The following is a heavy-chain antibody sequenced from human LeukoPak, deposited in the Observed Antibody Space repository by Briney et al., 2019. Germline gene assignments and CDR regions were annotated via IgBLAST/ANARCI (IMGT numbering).Heavy chain of an antibody. CDR1: GYTFTSYG. Sequence: GASVKVSCKASGYTFTSYGISWVRQAPGQGLEWMGGIIPIFGTANYAQKFQGRVTITADESTSTTYMELSSLRSEDTAVYYCARDRDSGITIFGVTPGGYWGQGTLVTVSS. V-gene: IGHV1-69*13. CDR3: ARDRDSGITIFGVTPGGY. D-gene: IGHD3-3*01. CDR2: IIPIFGTA. J-gene: IGHJ4*02.